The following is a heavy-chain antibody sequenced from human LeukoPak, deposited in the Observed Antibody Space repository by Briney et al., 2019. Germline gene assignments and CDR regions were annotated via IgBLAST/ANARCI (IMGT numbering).Heavy chain of an antibody. CDR2: IYYSGST. CDR1: GGSISSSSYY. Sequence: SETLSLTCTVSGGSISSSSYYWGWIRQPPGKGLEWIGSIYYSGSTYYNPSLKSRVTISVDTSKNQFSLKLSSITAADTAVYYCARDAKYYYGSRTYFFFEYWGQGTLLTVSS. CDR3: ARDAKYYYGSRTYFFFEY. V-gene: IGHV4-39*07. D-gene: IGHD3-10*01. J-gene: IGHJ4*02.